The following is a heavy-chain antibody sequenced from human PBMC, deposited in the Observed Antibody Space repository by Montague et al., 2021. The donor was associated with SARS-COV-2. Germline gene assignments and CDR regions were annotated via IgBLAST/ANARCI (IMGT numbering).Heavy chain of an antibody. CDR2: INHSGST. CDR1: GGSFSGYY. CDR3: ARGTKRVSTHDYDSSGYASDY. J-gene: IGHJ4*02. D-gene: IGHD3-22*01. Sequence: SETLSLTCAVYGGSFSGYYWSWIRQPPGKGLEWIGEINHSGSTNYNPSLKSRVTISVDTSKNQFSLKLSSVTAADTAVYYCARGTKRVSTHDYDSSGYASDYWGQGTLVTVSS. V-gene: IGHV4-34*01.